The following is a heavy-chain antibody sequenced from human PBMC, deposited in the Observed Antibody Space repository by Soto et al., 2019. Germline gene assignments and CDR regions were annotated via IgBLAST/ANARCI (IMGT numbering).Heavy chain of an antibody. CDR1: GFTFRSTG. V-gene: IGHV3-23*01. CDR3: TTARYCSSDACPAAE. Sequence: EVQLLESGGGLVQPGGSLRLSCTTSGFTFRSTGMLWLRQPPGKGLEWVSAIGPDPSNTKYTDSVKGRFTISRDNSKNSVFLQMTSLGAEDTALYYCTTARYCSSDACPAAEWGQGALITVSS. CDR2: IGPDPSNT. J-gene: IGHJ4*02. D-gene: IGHD2-2*01.